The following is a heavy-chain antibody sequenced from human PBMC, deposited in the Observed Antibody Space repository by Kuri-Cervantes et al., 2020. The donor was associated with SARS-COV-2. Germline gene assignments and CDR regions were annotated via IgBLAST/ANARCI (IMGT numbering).Heavy chain of an antibody. CDR1: GYTFTSYD. D-gene: IGHD3-9*01. CDR3: ASGYILTGYYMAHYYYYGMDV. CDR2: MNPNSGNT. J-gene: IGHJ6*02. V-gene: IGHV1-8*01. Sequence: ASVTVSCKASGYTFTSYDINWVRQATGKGLEWMGWMNPNSGNTGYAQKFQGRVTMTRNTSISTAYMELSSLRSEDTAVYYCASGYILTGYYMAHYYYYGMDVWGQGTTVTVSS.